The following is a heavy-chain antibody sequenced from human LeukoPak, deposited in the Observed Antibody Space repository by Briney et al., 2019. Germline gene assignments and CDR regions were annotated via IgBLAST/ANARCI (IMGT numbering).Heavy chain of an antibody. CDR2: ISSNGDNT. CDR1: GFAFSTYV. J-gene: IGHJ4*02. Sequence: GGSLRLSCSVSGFAFSTYVMHWVRQAPGKGLEYVSAISSNGDNTYYADSMKGRFTISRDNSKNTLYLQMSSLRADDTAVYYCVRGTGYWGQGTLVTVSS. CDR3: VRGTGY. V-gene: IGHV3-64D*06.